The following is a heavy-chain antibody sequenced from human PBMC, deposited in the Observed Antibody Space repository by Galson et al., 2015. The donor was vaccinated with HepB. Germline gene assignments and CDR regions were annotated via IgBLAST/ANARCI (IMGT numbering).Heavy chain of an antibody. CDR3: ARTYSPIHVNWFDP. Sequence: SVKVSCKASGYTFTSYAMRWVRQAPGQRLEWMGWINAGNGNTKYSQRFQGRVTITRDTSASTAYMELSSLRSEDTAVYYCARTYSPIHVNWFDPWGQGTLVTVSS. D-gene: IGHD2-15*01. CDR2: INAGNGNT. J-gene: IGHJ5*02. V-gene: IGHV1-3*01. CDR1: GYTFTSYA.